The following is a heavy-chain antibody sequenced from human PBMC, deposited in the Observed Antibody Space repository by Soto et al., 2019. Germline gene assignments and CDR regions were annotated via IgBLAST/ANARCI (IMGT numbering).Heavy chain of an antibody. CDR2: IFDSGTT. CDR3: ARLGGFFQALDS. V-gene: IGHV4-30-4*01. CDR1: GGSIASDYSC. J-gene: IGHJ4*02. D-gene: IGHD2-15*01. Sequence: SETLSLTCTVSGGSIASDYSCWSWIRQPPGEGLEWIGHIFDSGTTYTNPSLRSRVSMSVDTSKNQFSLKLTSVTAADTAVYYCARLGGFFQALDSWAQGTLVTVSS.